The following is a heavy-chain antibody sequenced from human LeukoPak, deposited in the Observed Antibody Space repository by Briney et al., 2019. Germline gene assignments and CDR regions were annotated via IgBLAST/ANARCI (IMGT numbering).Heavy chain of an antibody. CDR3: ARPTGSIAAAGTLDY. J-gene: IGHJ4*02. V-gene: IGHV4-34*01. Sequence: SETLSLTCAVYGGSFSGYYWSWIRQPPGKGLEWIGEINHSGSTNYNPSLKSRVTISVDTSKNQFPLKLSSVTAADTAVYYCARPTGSIAAAGTLDYWGQGTLVTVSS. D-gene: IGHD6-13*01. CDR1: GGSFSGYY. CDR2: INHSGST.